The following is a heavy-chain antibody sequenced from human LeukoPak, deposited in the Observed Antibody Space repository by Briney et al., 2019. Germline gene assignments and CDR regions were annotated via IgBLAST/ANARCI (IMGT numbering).Heavy chain of an antibody. CDR1: GDSVSSNSVT. CDR2: TYYRSTWYN. D-gene: IGHD6-19*01. CDR3: ARVASSGWYAPYYYYGMDV. Sequence: SQTLSLTCAISGDSVSSNSVTWNWIRQSPSRGLEWLGRTYYRSTWYNDYAVSVRGRITVNPDTSKNQFSLQLNSVTPEDTAVYYCARVASSGWYAPYYYYGMDVWGQGTTVTVSS. J-gene: IGHJ6*02. V-gene: IGHV6-1*01.